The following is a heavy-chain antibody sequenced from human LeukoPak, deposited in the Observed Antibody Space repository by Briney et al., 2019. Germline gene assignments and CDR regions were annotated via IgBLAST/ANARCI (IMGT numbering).Heavy chain of an antibody. CDR3: ARDPGREAHTAMVPDY. D-gene: IGHD5-18*01. CDR2: IWYDGSNK. J-gene: IGHJ4*02. CDR1: GFTFSSYG. Sequence: GGSLRLSCAASGFTFSSYGMHWVRQAPGKGLEWVAVIWYDGSNKYYADSVKGRFTISRDNSKNTLNLQMNSLRAEDTAVYYCARDPGREAHTAMVPDYWGQGTLVTVSS. V-gene: IGHV3-33*01.